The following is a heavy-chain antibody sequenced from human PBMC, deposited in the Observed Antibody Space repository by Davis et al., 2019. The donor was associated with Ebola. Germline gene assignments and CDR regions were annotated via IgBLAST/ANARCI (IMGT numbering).Heavy chain of an antibody. CDR3: ARELVGHYSNYVEVWFDP. Sequence: AASVKVSCKASGYTFTSYAMHWVRQAPGQRLEWMGWINAGNGNTKYSQKFQGRVTITRDTSASTAYMELRSLRSDDTAVYYCARELVGHYSNYVEVWFDPWSQGTLVTVSS. CDR1: GYTFTSYA. D-gene: IGHD4-11*01. CDR2: INAGNGNT. J-gene: IGHJ5*02. V-gene: IGHV1-3*01.